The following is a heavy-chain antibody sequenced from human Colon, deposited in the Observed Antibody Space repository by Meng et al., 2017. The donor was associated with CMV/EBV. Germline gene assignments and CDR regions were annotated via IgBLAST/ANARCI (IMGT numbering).Heavy chain of an antibody. CDR2: ISYDGSNK. D-gene: IGHD5-12*01. CDR3: AKDLLREIVPGALVLDV. Sequence: GESLKISCAASGFTFSSYAMHWVRQAPGKGLEWVAVISYDGSNKYYADSVKGRFTISRDNSENTVYLQMNSLRDEDTAVYFCAKDLLREIVPGALVLDVWGQGTTVTVSS. V-gene: IGHV3-30*04. J-gene: IGHJ6*02. CDR1: GFTFSSYA.